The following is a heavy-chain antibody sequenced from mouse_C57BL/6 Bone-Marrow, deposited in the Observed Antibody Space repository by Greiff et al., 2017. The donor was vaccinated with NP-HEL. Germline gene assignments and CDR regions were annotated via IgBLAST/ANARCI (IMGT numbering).Heavy chain of an antibody. D-gene: IGHD2-1*01. CDR2: IDPSDSYT. J-gene: IGHJ4*01. CDR1: GYTFTSYW. Sequence: VQLQQSGAELVKPGASVKLSCKASGYTFTSYWMQWVKQRPGQGLEWIGEIDPSDSYTNYNQKFKGKATLTVDTSSSTAYMQLSSLTSEDSAVYYCATWIYYGNYVTFYYAMDYWGQGTSVTVSS. V-gene: IGHV1-50*01. CDR3: ATWIYYGNYVTFYYAMDY.